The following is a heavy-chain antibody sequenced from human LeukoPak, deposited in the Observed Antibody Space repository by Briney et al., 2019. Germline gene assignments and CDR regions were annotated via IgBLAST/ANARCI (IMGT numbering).Heavy chain of an antibody. D-gene: IGHD5-18*01. CDR3: ARTEGYSMSYYFDY. CDR2: IYTSGST. J-gene: IGHJ4*02. V-gene: IGHV4-61*02. Sequence: SETLSLTCTVSGGSISSGSYYWSWIRQPAGKGLEWIGRIYTSGSTNYNPSLKSRVTISVDTSKNQFSLKLSSVTAADTAVYYCARTEGYSMSYYFDYWGQGILVTVSS. CDR1: GGSISSGSYY.